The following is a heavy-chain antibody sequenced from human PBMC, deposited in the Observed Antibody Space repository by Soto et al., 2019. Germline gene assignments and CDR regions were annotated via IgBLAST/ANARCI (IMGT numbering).Heavy chain of an antibody. CDR1: GYTFTSYY. J-gene: IGHJ4*02. CDR2: VNPSGGST. D-gene: IGHD6-13*01. V-gene: IGHV1-46*01. CDR3: ARGGYSSSSPSYYFDY. Sequence: ASVKVSCKASGYTFTSYYMHWVRQAPGQGLEWMGIVNPSGGSTSYAQKFQGRVTMTRDTSTSTVYMELSSLRSEDTAVYYCARGGYSSSSPSYYFDYWGQGTQVTVSS.